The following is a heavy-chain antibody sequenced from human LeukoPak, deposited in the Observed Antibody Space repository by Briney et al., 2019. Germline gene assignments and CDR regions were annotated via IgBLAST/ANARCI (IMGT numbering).Heavy chain of an antibody. CDR2: IKQDGSEK. D-gene: IGHD6-19*01. V-gene: IGHV3-7*01. CDR3: ARSLRVAVAASY. CDR1: GFTFSSYW. J-gene: IGHJ4*02. Sequence: GSLRLSCSGSGFTFSSYWMSWVRQAPGEGLEWVANIKQDGSEKYYVDSLKGRFTISRDNAKNSLYLQMNSLTAEDTAIYYCARSLRVAVAASYWGQGTLVTVSS.